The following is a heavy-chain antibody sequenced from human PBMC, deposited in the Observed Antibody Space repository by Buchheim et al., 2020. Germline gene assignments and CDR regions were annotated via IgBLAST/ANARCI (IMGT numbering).Heavy chain of an antibody. CDR1: GFTFSSYG. Sequence: QVQLVESGGGVVQPGRSLRLSCAASGFTFSSYGMHWVRQAPGKGLEWVAVISYDGSNKYYADSVKGRFTISRDNSKNTLYLQMNSLRAEDTAVYYCARDGLRSSSWSDYWGQGTL. CDR2: ISYDGSNK. D-gene: IGHD2-2*01. CDR3: ARDGLRSSSWSDY. J-gene: IGHJ4*02. V-gene: IGHV3-30*03.